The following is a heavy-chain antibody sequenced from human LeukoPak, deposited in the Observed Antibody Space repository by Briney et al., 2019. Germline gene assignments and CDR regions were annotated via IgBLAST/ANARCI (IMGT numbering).Heavy chain of an antibody. J-gene: IGHJ4*02. CDR3: ARSEYDFWSGYYYY. CDR1: GGSISSGSYY. V-gene: IGHV4-61*02. D-gene: IGHD3-3*01. Sequence: SETLSLTCTVSGGSISSGSYYWSWIRQPAGKGLEWIGRIYTSGSTYYNPSLKSRVTISVDTSKNQFSLKLSPVTAADTAVYYCARSEYDFWSGYYYYWGQGTLVTVSS. CDR2: IYTSGST.